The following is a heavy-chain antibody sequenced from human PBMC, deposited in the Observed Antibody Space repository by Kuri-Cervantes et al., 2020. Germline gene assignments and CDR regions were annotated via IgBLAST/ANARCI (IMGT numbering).Heavy chain of an antibody. CDR3: ARGLPKPIYYGMDV. J-gene: IGHJ6*02. CDR1: GYTLTSYD. CDR2: MNPNSGNT. V-gene: IGHV1-8*01. Sequence: ASVKVSCKASGYTLTSYDINWVRQATGQGLEWMGWMNPNSGNTGYAQKFQGRVTMTRNTSISTAYMELSSLRSEDTAVYYCARGLPKPIYYGMDVWGQGTTVTVSS.